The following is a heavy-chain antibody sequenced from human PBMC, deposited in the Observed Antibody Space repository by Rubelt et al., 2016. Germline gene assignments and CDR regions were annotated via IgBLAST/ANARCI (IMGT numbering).Heavy chain of an antibody. V-gene: IGHV3-7*04. J-gene: IGHJ4*02. CDR2: INHAGSEE. CDR1: GFTFSTFS. Sequence: EVQLVESGGGLVQPGGSLRLSCAASGFTFSTFSMTWVRQAPGKGLEWAAKINHAGSEEHYVGSVKGRFNISRDNTKNSLYLQMQRLKAEEAAVYYCARGMGGSAVLFDYWGQGTLVTVSS. CDR3: ARGMGGSAVLFDY. D-gene: IGHD3-10*01.